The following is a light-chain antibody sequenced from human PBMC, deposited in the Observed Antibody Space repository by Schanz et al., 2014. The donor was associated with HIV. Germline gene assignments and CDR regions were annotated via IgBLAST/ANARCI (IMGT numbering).Light chain of an antibody. Sequence: EIVLTQSPGTLSLSPGERGTLSCRASQSVKSNFIGWYQQKPGQAPRLLIYGASSRAIGIPDRFSGSGSGTDFTLTISRLEPEDFAVYYCQQYGASPWTFGQGTKVEI. CDR2: GAS. CDR3: QQYGASPWT. CDR1: QSVKSNF. V-gene: IGKV3-20*01. J-gene: IGKJ1*01.